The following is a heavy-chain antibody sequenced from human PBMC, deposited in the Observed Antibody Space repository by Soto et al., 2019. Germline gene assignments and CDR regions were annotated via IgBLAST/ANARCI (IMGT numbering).Heavy chain of an antibody. Sequence: GASVKVPCKASGYTFTSYAMHWVRQAPGQRLEWMGWINAGNGNTKHSQKFQGRVTITRDTSASTAYMELSSLRSEDTAVYYCARGAAAADDAFDIWGQGTMVTVSS. D-gene: IGHD6-25*01. V-gene: IGHV1-3*01. J-gene: IGHJ3*02. CDR3: ARGAAAADDAFDI. CDR1: GYTFTSYA. CDR2: INAGNGNT.